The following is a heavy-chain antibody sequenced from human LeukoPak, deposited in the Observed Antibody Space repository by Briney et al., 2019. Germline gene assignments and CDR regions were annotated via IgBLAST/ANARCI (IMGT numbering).Heavy chain of an antibody. CDR1: GGSFSGYY. J-gene: IGHJ4*02. V-gene: IGHV4-34*01. D-gene: IGHD3-22*01. CDR3: ARNSVPSFYSDTSGYFYY. Sequence: SETLSLTCGVSGGSFSGYYFSWVRQSPEKGLEWSGEINHSGSTNYNPSLKSRVTISVDTAKKQISLKLNSVTAADTAVYYCARNSVPSFYSDTSGYFYYWGQGTLVTVSS. CDR2: INHSGST.